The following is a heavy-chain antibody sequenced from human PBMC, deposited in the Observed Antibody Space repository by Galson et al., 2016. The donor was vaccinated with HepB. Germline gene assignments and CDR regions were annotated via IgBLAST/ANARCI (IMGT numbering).Heavy chain of an antibody. Sequence: SEPLSLTCTVSDGPISSYYWSWIRQSPGKGLECIGYIYKTGSTNYRPSLKNRVTISLHTTKNQFSLRLTSATAADAAVYYCARGVTGTPYFDFWGQGTLVTVSS. J-gene: IGHJ4*02. CDR3: ARGVTGTPYFDF. V-gene: IGHV4-59*01. CDR2: IYKTGST. CDR1: DGPISSYY. D-gene: IGHD2-21*02.